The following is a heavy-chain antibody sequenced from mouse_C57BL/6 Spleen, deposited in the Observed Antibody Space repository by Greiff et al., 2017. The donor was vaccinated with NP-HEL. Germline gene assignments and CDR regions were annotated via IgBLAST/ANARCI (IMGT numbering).Heavy chain of an antibody. CDR1: GYTFTSYW. CDR2: IDPSDSYT. V-gene: IGHV1-50*01. D-gene: IGHD1-1*01. CDR3: ARRDYGSSLYYFDY. Sequence: VQLQQSGAELVKPGASVKLSCKASGYTFTSYWMQWVKQRPGQGLEWIGEIDPSDSYTNYNQKFKGKATLTVDTSSSTAYMQLSSLTSEDSAVYYCARRDYGSSLYYFDYWGQGTTLTVSS. J-gene: IGHJ2*01.